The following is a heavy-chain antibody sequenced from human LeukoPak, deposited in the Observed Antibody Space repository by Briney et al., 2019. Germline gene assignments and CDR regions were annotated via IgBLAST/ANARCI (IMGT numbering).Heavy chain of an antibody. CDR2: INPNSGDT. Sequence: GASVKVSCKASGYTFTGYYIHWVRQAPRQGLEWMGWINPNSGDTKYAQNFQGRVTMTRDTSISTAYMDLSSLRSGDTAVYYCARSKSSDYGDRYFFDYWGQGILVTVSS. CDR1: GYTFTGYY. CDR3: ARSKSSDYGDRYFFDY. J-gene: IGHJ4*02. D-gene: IGHD4-17*01. V-gene: IGHV1-2*02.